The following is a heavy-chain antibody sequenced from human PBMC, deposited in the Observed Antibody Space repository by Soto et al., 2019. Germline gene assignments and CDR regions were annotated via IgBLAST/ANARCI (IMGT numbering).Heavy chain of an antibody. CDR1: GLTLRSYA. CDR2: ITGRSAVP. V-gene: IGHV3-23*01. CDR3: AKGGPFTGGFDP. Sequence: EGQLLQSGGDLVQPGGSLRLSCAGSGLTLRSYAMTWIRQTPEKGLEWVSTITGRSAVPSYADSVNGRFTVSRDNSKNTLYLQMNSLRPDDMAIYYCAKGGPFTGGFDPWGQGTLVTVSA. D-gene: IGHD3-16*01. J-gene: IGHJ5*02.